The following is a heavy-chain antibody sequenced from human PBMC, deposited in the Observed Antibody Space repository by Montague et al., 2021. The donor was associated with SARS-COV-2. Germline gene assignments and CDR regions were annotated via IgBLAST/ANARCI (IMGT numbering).Heavy chain of an antibody. CDR2: IYYSGST. CDR3: ASPTYYYDRNGSDAFDI. Sequence: IYYSGSTYYNPSLKSRVTISVDTSKNQFSLKLSSLTAADTAVYYCASPTYYYDRNGSDAFDIRGKGTMVTVSS. D-gene: IGHD3-22*01. V-gene: IGHV4-39*01. J-gene: IGHJ3*02.